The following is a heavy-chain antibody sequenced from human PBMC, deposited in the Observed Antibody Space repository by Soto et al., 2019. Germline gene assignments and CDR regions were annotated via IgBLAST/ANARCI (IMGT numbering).Heavy chain of an antibody. CDR2: MNPNSGNT. V-gene: IGHV1-8*02. D-gene: IGHD3-16*01. J-gene: IGHJ6*03. CDR3: ARGVLSAQYYYYYMDV. Sequence: ASVKVSCKASGYTFTSYDINWVRQATGQGLEWMGWMNPNSGNTGYAQKFQGRVTMTRNTSISTAYMELSSLRSEDMAVYYCARGVLSAQYYYYYMDVWGKGTTVTVSS. CDR1: GYTFTSYD.